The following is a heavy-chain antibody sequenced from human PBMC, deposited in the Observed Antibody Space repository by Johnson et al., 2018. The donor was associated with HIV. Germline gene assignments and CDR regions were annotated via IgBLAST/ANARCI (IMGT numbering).Heavy chain of an antibody. Sequence: VQLVESGGGLVQPGGSLRLSCAASGFTFSSYDMHWVRQATGKGMEWVSYISISGSTIFYADSVKGRFTISRDNAKNSLYLQMNSLRAEDTAVYYCARDLFVLYVPGDAFAIWGQGTMVTVSS. CDR2: ISISGSTI. D-gene: IGHD3-16*01. CDR3: ARDLFVLYVPGDAFAI. CDR1: GFTFSSYD. J-gene: IGHJ3*02. V-gene: IGHV3-48*04.